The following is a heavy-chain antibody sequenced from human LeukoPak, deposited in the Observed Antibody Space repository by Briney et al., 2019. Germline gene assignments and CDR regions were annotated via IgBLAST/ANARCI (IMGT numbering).Heavy chain of an antibody. J-gene: IGHJ4*02. CDR1: GFTFSSYA. CDR2: ISGSGGST. Sequence: GGSLRLSCAASGFTFSSYAMSWVRQAPGKGLEWVSAISGSGGSTYYADSVKGRFTISRDNSKNTLHLQMNSLRAEDTAVYYCAKEDYYYDSSGYHTAPDYWGQGTLVTVSS. D-gene: IGHD3-22*01. CDR3: AKEDYYYDSSGYHTAPDY. V-gene: IGHV3-23*01.